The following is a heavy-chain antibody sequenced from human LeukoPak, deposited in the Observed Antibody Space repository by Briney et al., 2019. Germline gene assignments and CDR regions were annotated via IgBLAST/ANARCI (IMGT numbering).Heavy chain of an antibody. V-gene: IGHV3-23*01. CDR3: AKTLYSYGRPAYYFDY. CDR1: GFTFSSYA. Sequence: GGSLRLSCAASGFTFSSYAMSWVRQAPGKGLEWVSAISGSGGSTYYADSVKGRFTISRDNSKNTLYPQMNSLRAEDTAVYYCAKTLYSYGRPAYYFDYWGQGTLVTVSS. J-gene: IGHJ4*02. CDR2: ISGSGGST. D-gene: IGHD5-18*01.